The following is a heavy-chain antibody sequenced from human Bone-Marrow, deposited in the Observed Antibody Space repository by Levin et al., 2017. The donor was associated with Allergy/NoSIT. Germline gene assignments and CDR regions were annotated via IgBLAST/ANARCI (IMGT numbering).Heavy chain of an antibody. D-gene: IGHD3-9*01. J-gene: IGHJ5*02. CDR3: ARSAGYFDWLSNENWFDP. CDR1: GGSISSGSYY. V-gene: IGHV4-61*02. Sequence: SQTLSLTCTVSGGSISSGSYYWSWIRQPAGKGLEWIGRIYTSGSTNYNPPLKSRVTISVDTSKNQFSLTLSAVTAAETAVYYCARSAGYFDWLSNENWFDPWGQGTLVTVSS. CDR2: IYTSGST.